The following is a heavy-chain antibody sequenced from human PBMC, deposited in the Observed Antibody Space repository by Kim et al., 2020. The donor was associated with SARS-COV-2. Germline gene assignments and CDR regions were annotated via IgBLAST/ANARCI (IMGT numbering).Heavy chain of an antibody. CDR2: IKSKTDGGTT. CDR1: GFTFSNAW. D-gene: IGHD3-22*01. V-gene: IGHV3-15*01. J-gene: IGHJ3*02. Sequence: GGSLRLSCAASGFTFSNAWMSWVRQAPGKGLEWVGRIKSKTDGGTTDYAAPVKGRFTISRDDSKNTLYLQMNSLKTEDTAVYYCTTDWNYYDSSGYYYSSRFDAFDIWGQGTMVTVSS. CDR3: TTDWNYYDSSGYYYSSRFDAFDI.